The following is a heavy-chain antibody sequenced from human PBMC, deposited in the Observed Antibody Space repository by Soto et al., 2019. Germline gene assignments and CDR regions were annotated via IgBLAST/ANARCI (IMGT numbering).Heavy chain of an antibody. D-gene: IGHD6-19*01. CDR1: GFTFSSYA. CDR2: ISNSASST. CDR3: AREGRVGGIDY. Sequence: PGGSLRLSCAASGFTFSSYAMTWVRQAPGKGLEWVSTISNSASSTYYADSVKGRFTISRDNSKNTLYLQMNSLRAEDTAVYYCAREGRVGGIDYWGQGTPVTVSS. J-gene: IGHJ4*02. V-gene: IGHV3-23*01.